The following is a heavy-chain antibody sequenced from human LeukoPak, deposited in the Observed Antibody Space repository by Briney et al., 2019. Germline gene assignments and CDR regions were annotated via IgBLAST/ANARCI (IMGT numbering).Heavy chain of an antibody. CDR3: ARACDSSGYYYYFDY. D-gene: IGHD3-22*01. CDR1: GFTFSSYA. Sequence: PGGSLRLSCAASGFTFSSYAMSWVRQAPGKGLEWVSAISGSGGSTYYADSVKGRFTISRDNSKNTLYLQMNSLRAEDTAVYYCARACDSSGYYYYFDYWGQGTLVTVSS. CDR2: ISGSGGST. J-gene: IGHJ4*02. V-gene: IGHV3-23*01.